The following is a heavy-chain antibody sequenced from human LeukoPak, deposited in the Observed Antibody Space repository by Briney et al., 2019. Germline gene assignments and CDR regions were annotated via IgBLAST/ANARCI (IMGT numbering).Heavy chain of an antibody. Sequence: PSDTLSLTCAVSGYSISSGYYWGWIRQPPGKGLEWIGSIYHSGSTYYNPSLKSRVTISVDTSKNQFSLKLSSVTAADTAVYYCARRYSSGWYLRRYFDYWGQETLVTVSS. CDR2: IYHSGST. V-gene: IGHV4-38-2*01. CDR3: ARRYSSGWYLRRYFDY. J-gene: IGHJ4*02. CDR1: GYSISSGYY. D-gene: IGHD6-19*01.